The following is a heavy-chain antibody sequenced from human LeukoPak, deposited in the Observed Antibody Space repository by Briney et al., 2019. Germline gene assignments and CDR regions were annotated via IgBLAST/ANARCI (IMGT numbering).Heavy chain of an antibody. CDR2: INHSGST. V-gene: IGHV4-34*01. Sequence: ETLSLTCAVYGGSFSGYYWSWIRQPPGKGLEWIGEINHSGSTNYNPSLKSRVTISVDTSKNQFSLKLSSVAAADTAVYYCASSLRVIYGGKGGCYYFDYRGQGTLVTVSS. CDR3: ASSLRVIYGGKGGCYYFDY. J-gene: IGHJ4*02. D-gene: IGHD4-23*01. CDR1: GGSFSGYY.